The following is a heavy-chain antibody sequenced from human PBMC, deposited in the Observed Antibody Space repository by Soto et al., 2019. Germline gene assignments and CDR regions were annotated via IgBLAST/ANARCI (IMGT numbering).Heavy chain of an antibody. CDR1: GDSVNSDSYY. Sequence: PSETLSLTCSVSGDSVNSDSYYWTWIRQPPGMGLEWIGYISSSGRTNYNPSLKSRVTISLDTSSNQFSLELTSVTAADTAMYYCARDIRGYSRAFDYWGQGTLVTVSS. CDR2: ISSSGRT. D-gene: IGHD5-18*01. J-gene: IGHJ4*02. V-gene: IGHV4-61*01. CDR3: ARDIRGYSRAFDY.